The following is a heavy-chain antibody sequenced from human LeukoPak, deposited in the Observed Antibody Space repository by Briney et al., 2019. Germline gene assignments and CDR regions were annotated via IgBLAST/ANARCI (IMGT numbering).Heavy chain of an antibody. D-gene: IGHD6-19*01. Sequence: GGSLRLSCVASGFTFSSSWMSWVRQAPGKGLEWVANIKQDGSEKYYVDSVKGRFTISRDNAKNSLYLQMNSLRAEDTAVYYCAREGSGCPDCWGQGTLVTVSS. V-gene: IGHV3-7*03. CDR2: IKQDGSEK. CDR1: GFTFSSSW. CDR3: AREGSGCPDC. J-gene: IGHJ4*02.